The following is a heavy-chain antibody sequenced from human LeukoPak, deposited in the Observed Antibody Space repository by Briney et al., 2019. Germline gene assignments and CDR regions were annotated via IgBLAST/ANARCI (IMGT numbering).Heavy chain of an antibody. CDR3: AHRPVPLFLEWLQAINWFDP. J-gene: IGHJ5*02. V-gene: IGHV2-5*01. Sequence: SGPTLVNPTQTLTLTCTFSGFSLSTSGVGVGWIRQPPGKALEWLALIYWNDDKRYSPSLRSRLTITKDTSKNQVVLTMTNVDPVDTATYYCAHRPVPLFLEWLQAINWFDPWGQGTLVTVSS. CDR1: GFSLSTSGVG. CDR2: IYWNDDK. D-gene: IGHD3-3*01.